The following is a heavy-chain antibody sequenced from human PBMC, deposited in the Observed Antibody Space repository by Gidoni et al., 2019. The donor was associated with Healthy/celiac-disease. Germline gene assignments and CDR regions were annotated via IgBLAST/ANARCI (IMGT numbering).Heavy chain of an antibody. J-gene: IGHJ4*02. CDR2: ISGSGGST. D-gene: IGHD6-13*01. CDR3: ATAGAYSSPFDY. Sequence: EVQLLESGGGLVQPGGSLRTSCAASGFTFSSYAMSWVRQAPGKGLEWVSAISGSGGSTYYADSVKGRFTISRDNSKNTLYLQMNSLRAEDTAVYYCATAGAYSSPFDYWGQGTLVTVSS. CDR1: GFTFSSYA. V-gene: IGHV3-23*01.